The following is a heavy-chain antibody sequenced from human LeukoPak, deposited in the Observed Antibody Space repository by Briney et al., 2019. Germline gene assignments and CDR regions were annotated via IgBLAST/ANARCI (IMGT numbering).Heavy chain of an antibody. J-gene: IGHJ3*02. CDR1: GGTSSSYA. CDR2: IIPIFGTA. CDR3: ASDTDYYDSSGYGATFDI. V-gene: IGHV1-69*01. D-gene: IGHD3-22*01. Sequence: APVKVSCKASGGTSSSYAISWGRQAPGQGLEWMGGIIPIFGTANYAQKFQGRVTITADESTSTAYMELSSLRSEDTAVYYCASDTDYYDSSGYGATFDICGQGTMVTVSS.